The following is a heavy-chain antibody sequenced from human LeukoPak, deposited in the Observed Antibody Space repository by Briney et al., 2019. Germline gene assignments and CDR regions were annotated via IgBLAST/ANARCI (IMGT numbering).Heavy chain of an antibody. CDR3: ARGSTARLPRPPPGARMDV. V-gene: IGHV4-34*01. CDR2: INHSGST. Sequence: SETLSLTCAVYGGSFSGYYWSWIRQPPGRGLEWIGEINHSGSTNYNPSLKSRVTISVDTSKNQFSLKLSSVTAADTAVYYCARGSTARLPRPPPGARMDVWGQGTTVTVSS. D-gene: IGHD3-10*01. J-gene: IGHJ6*02. CDR1: GGSFSGYY.